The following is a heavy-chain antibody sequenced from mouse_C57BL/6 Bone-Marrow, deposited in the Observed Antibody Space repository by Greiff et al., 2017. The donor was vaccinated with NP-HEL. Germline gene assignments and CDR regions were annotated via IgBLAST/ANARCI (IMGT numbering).Heavy chain of an antibody. CDR3: AREGGLRRRTYAMDC. Sequence: EVQLVESEGGLVQPGSSMKLSCTASGFTFSDYSMAWVRQVPEKGLEWVANINYDGSSTYYLASLQSRFIISRDNAKNILYLQMSSLKSEDTATYYCAREGGLRRRTYAMDCWGQGTSVTVSA. D-gene: IGHD2-4*01. CDR1: GFTFSDYS. J-gene: IGHJ4*01. CDR2: INYDGSST. V-gene: IGHV5-16*01.